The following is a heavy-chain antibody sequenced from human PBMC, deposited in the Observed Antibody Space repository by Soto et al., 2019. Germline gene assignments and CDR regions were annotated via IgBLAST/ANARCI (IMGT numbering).Heavy chain of an antibody. D-gene: IGHD2-21*02. CDR3: ARSIVVVTALDS. CDR1: GYTSTSYA. J-gene: IGHJ4*02. CDR2: INAGNGNT. V-gene: IGHV1-3*01. Sequence: ASVKVSCKASGYTSTSYAMHWVRQAPGQRLEWMGWINAGNGNTKYSQKFQGRVTITRDTSASTAYMELSSLRSEDTAVYYCARSIVVVTALDSWGQGTPVTVSS.